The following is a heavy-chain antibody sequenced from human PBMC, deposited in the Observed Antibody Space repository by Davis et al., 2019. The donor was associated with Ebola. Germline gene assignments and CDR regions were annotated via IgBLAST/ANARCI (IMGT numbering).Heavy chain of an antibody. Sequence: PGGSLRLSCAASGFNINEYVMNWVRLAPGKGLQWVSGISLRGDGTYYADSVKGRFTVSTDKSKNTLFLQMNSLGVEDTAIYYCARVQSYTTSFDYWGQGALVTVSS. J-gene: IGHJ4*02. D-gene: IGHD6-6*01. CDR2: ISLRGDGT. CDR1: GFNINEYV. V-gene: IGHV3-23*01. CDR3: ARVQSYTTSFDY.